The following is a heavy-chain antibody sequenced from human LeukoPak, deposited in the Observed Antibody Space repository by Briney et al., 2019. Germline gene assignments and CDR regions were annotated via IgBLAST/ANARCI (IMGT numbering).Heavy chain of an antibody. D-gene: IGHD3-10*02. Sequence: NPSETLSLTCTVSGGSISSYYWSWIRQPPGKGVEWIGYIYYSGSTNYNPSLKSRVTISVDTSKNQFSLKLSSVTAADTAVYYCARQGYYVGEFDYWGQGTLVTVSS. CDR3: ARQGYYVGEFDY. J-gene: IGHJ4*02. CDR2: IYYSGST. CDR1: GGSISSYY. V-gene: IGHV4-59*08.